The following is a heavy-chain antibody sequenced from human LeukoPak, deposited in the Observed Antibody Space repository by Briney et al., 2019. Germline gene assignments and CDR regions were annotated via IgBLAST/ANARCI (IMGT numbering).Heavy chain of an antibody. J-gene: IGHJ3*02. CDR2: IYYSGST. D-gene: IGHD3-3*01. V-gene: IGHV4-39*01. CDR1: GGSISSSSYY. CDR3: ARRPVLRFLGSDAFDI. Sequence: SETLSLTRTVSGGSISSSSYYWGWIRQPPGKGLEWIGSIYYSGSTYYNPSLKSRVTISVDTSKNQFSLKLSSATAADTAVYYCARRPVLRFLGSDAFDIWGQGTMVTVSS.